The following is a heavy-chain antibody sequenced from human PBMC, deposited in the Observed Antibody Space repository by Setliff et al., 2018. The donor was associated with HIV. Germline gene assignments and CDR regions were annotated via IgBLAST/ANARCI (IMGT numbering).Heavy chain of an antibody. V-gene: IGHV4-59*08. CDR1: GASIRGHY. Sequence: ETLSLTCSVSGASIRGHYWSWIQQSPGKGLEWIGNIYYSGNTNYNPSFKSRVTISVDTSKNQFSLRVNSVTAADTAVYYCARSLVPSGYYYGRHAFDIWGQGTKVTVSS. J-gene: IGHJ3*02. D-gene: IGHD3-22*01. CDR2: IYYSGNT. CDR3: ARSLVPSGYYYGRHAFDI.